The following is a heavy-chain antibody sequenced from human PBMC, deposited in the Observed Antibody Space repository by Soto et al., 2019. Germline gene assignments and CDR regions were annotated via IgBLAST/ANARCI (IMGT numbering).Heavy chain of an antibody. J-gene: IGHJ4*02. CDR2: IWYDGSNK. CDR1: GFTFSSYG. Sequence: GGSLRLSCAASGFTFSSYGMHWVRQAPGKGLEWVAVIWYDGSNKYYADSVKGRFTISRDNSKNTLYLQMNSLRAEDTAVYYCAREMAPLFFDYWGQGTLVTVSS. V-gene: IGHV3-33*01. CDR3: AREMAPLFFDY.